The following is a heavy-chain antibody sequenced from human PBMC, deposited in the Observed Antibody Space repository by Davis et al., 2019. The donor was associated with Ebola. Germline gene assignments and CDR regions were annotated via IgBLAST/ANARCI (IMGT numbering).Heavy chain of an antibody. CDR3: ARATGMDV. CDR2: ISYDGSNK. Sequence: GGSLRLSCAASGFTFSSYWMHWVRQAPGKGLEWVAVISYDGSNKYYADSVKGRFTISRDNSKNTLYLQMNSLRAEDTAVYYCARATGMDVWGQGTTVTVSS. V-gene: IGHV3-30*03. J-gene: IGHJ6*02. CDR1: GFTFSSYW.